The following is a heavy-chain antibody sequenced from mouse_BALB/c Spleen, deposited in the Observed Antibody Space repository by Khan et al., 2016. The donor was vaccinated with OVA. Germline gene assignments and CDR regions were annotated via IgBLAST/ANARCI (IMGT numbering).Heavy chain of an antibody. Sequence: QVQLKQSGPGLVQPSQSLSITCTVSGFSLTNYGVHWVRQSPGKGLEWLGVIWSGGSTDYNAAFITRLTISKDNSKSRVSFNMHNLQADDTAIYSCARNQGGYYGSSAGFAYWCQGTLVTVSA. V-gene: IGHV2-4-1*01. CDR3: ARNQGGYYGSSAGFAY. CDR2: IWSGGST. D-gene: IGHD1-1*01. J-gene: IGHJ3*01. CDR1: GFSLTNYG.